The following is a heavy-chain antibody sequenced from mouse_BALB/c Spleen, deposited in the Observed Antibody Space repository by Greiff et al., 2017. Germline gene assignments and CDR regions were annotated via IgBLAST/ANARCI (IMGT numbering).Heavy chain of an antibody. CDR3: ARSGDYDWAMDY. D-gene: IGHD2-4*01. Sequence: DVKLVESGAELVKPGASVKLSCTASGFNIKDTYMHWVKQRPEQGLEWIGRIDPANGNTKYDPKFQGKATITADTSSNTAYLQLSSLTSEDTAVYYCARSGDYDWAMDYWGQGTSVTVSS. CDR1: GFNIKDTY. CDR2: IDPANGNT. J-gene: IGHJ4*01. V-gene: IGHV14-3*02.